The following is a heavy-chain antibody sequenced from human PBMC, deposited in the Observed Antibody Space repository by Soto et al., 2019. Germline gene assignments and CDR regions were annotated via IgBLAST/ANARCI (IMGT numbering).Heavy chain of an antibody. CDR1: GFTFSSYW. D-gene: IGHD2-2*01. J-gene: IGHJ4*02. Sequence: EVQLVESGGGLVQPGGSLRLSCAASGFTFSSYWMSWVRQAPGKGLEWVANIKQDGSEKYYVDSVKGRFTISRDNAKNSLYLKMTGLRAGDTAVYYWAREGGYQLLAMGAGGGYFDYGGQGPRVTVSS. V-gene: IGHV3-7*01. CDR2: IKQDGSEK. CDR3: AREGGYQLLAMGAGGGYFDY.